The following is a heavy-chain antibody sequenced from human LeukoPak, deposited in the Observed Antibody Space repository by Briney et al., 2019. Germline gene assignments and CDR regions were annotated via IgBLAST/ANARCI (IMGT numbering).Heavy chain of an antibody. V-gene: IGHV4-30-4*01. CDR3: ARESSGFGELLSYFYHGMDV. CDR2: IYFSGSS. D-gene: IGHD3-10*01. CDR1: GGSISSGDDY. Sequence: PSQTLSLTCTVSGGSISSGDDYWSWIRQPPGKGLEWIGSIYFSGSSHYNPSLRSRVTISVDTSKNQFSLNLRSVTAADTAVYYCARESSGFGELLSYFYHGMDVWGQGTSVTVSS. J-gene: IGHJ6*02.